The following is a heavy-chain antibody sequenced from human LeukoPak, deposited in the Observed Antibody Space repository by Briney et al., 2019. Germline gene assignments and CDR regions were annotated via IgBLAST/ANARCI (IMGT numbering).Heavy chain of an antibody. J-gene: IGHJ4*02. CDR1: GFTFSSYS. D-gene: IGHD4-11*01. Sequence: GGSLRLSCAASGFTFSSYSMNWVRQAPGKGLEWVSSISTSSSYIYYADSVKGRFTISRDNAKNSLYLQMNSLRAEDTAVYYCAREHSDYSIDYWGQGTLVTVSS. V-gene: IGHV3-21*01. CDR3: AREHSDYSIDY. CDR2: ISTSSSYI.